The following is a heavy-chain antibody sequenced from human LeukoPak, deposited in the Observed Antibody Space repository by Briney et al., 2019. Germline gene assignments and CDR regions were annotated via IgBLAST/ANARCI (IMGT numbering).Heavy chain of an antibody. Sequence: PSETLSLTCAVYGGSFSGYYWSWIRQPPGKGLEWIGEINHSGSTNYNPSLKSRVTISVDTSKNQFSLMLSSVTAADTAVYYCARDRSYDFWSGYFHDYWGQGTLVTVSS. CDR1: GGSFSGYY. CDR3: ARDRSYDFWSGYFHDY. V-gene: IGHV4-34*01. J-gene: IGHJ4*02. CDR2: INHSGST. D-gene: IGHD3-3*01.